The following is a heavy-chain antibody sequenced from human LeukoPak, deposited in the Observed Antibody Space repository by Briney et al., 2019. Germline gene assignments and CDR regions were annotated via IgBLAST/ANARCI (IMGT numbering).Heavy chain of an antibody. CDR1: GGSFSGYY. Sequence: PSETLSLTCAVYGGSFSGYYWSWLRQPPGKGLEWIGEINHSGSTNYNPSLKSRVTISVDTSKNQFSLKLSSVTAADTAVYYCARARRLVWYYYYGMDVWGQGTTVTVSS. CDR3: ARARRLVWYYYYGMDV. V-gene: IGHV4-34*01. J-gene: IGHJ6*02. D-gene: IGHD5/OR15-5a*01. CDR2: INHSGST.